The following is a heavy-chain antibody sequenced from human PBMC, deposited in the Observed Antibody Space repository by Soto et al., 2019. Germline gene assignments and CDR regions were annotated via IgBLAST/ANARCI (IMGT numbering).Heavy chain of an antibody. CDR1: GFTFCSYS. CDR3: AKDRYDQLHPYIDY. J-gene: IGHJ4*02. CDR2: ISGSGGST. D-gene: IGHD5-12*01. V-gene: IGHV3-23*01. Sequence: GGALRLSCSTPGFTFCSYSMSWGPPAPGKGLEWVSAISGSGGSTYYADSVKGRFTISRDNSKNTLYLQMNSLRAEDTAVYYCAKDRYDQLHPYIDYWGQGNLVTVSS.